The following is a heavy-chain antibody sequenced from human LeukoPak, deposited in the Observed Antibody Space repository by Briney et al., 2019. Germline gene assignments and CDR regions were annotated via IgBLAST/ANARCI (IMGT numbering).Heavy chain of an antibody. V-gene: IGHV1-46*01. CDR1: GYTFTSYY. Sequence: ASVKVSCKASGYTFTSYYMHWVRQAPGQGLEGMGIINPSGGSTSYAQKFQGRVTMTRDMSTSTVYMELSSLRSEDTAIYYCARIRDGYNDAYDLWGQGTVVTVPS. CDR3: ARIRDGYNDAYDL. J-gene: IGHJ3*01. CDR2: INPSGGST. D-gene: IGHD5-24*01.